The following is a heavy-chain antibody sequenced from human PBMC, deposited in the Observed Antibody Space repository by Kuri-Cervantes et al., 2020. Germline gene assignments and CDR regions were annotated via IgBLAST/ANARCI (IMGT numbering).Heavy chain of an antibody. V-gene: IGHV3-30*04. Sequence: GESLKISCAASGFTLSTYAMHWVRQAPGKGLEWVALISYDGSNKYYADSVKGRFTISRDNSKNTLYLQMNSLRAEDTAVYYCARSGVPADGMDVWGQGTTVTVSS. J-gene: IGHJ6*02. CDR3: ARSGVPADGMDV. D-gene: IGHD2-2*01. CDR2: ISYDGSNK. CDR1: GFTLSTYA.